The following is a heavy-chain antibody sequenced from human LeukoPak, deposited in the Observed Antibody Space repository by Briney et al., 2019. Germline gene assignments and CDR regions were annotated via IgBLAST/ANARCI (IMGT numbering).Heavy chain of an antibody. CDR3: AKDKDFWSGYYFDY. V-gene: IGHV3-23*01. J-gene: IGHJ4*02. Sequence: GGSLRLSCAASGFTFSSYAMSWVRQAPGKGLEWVSAISGSGGSTYYADSVKGWFTISRDSSKNTLYLQMNSLRAEDTAVYYCAKDKDFWSGYYFDYWGQGTLVTVSS. CDR2: ISGSGGST. CDR1: GFTFSSYA. D-gene: IGHD3-3*01.